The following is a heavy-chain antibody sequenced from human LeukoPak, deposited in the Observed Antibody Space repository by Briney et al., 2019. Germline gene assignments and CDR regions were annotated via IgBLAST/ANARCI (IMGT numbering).Heavy chain of an antibody. CDR3: AKDGRYYDFWSGYLPLDYYYYMDV. V-gene: IGHV3-30*02. CDR2: IRYDGSNK. CDR1: GFTFSSYG. J-gene: IGHJ6*03. Sequence: GGSLRLSCAASGFTFSSYGMHWVRQAPGKGLEWVAFIRYDGSNKYSADSVKGRFTISRDNSKNTLYLQMNSLRAEDTAVYYCAKDGRYYDFWSGYLPLDYYYYMDVWGKGTTVTVSS. D-gene: IGHD3-3*01.